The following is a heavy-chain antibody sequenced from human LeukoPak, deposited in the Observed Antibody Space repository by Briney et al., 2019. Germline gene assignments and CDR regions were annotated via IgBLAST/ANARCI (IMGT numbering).Heavy chain of an antibody. Sequence: ASVKVSCKASGYTFTSYGISWVRQAPGQGLEWMGWISAYNGNTNYAQKLQGRVTMTTDTSTSTAYMELRSLRSDDTAVYYRARDRGPASGGSVDYWGQGTLVTVSS. D-gene: IGHD2-15*01. V-gene: IGHV1-18*01. J-gene: IGHJ4*02. CDR1: GYTFTSYG. CDR3: ARDRGPASGGSVDY. CDR2: ISAYNGNT.